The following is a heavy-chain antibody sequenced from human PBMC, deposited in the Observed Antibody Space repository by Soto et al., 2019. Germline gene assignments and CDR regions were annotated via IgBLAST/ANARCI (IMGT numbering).Heavy chain of an antibody. D-gene: IGHD2-15*01. CDR2: ISSSGSTI. V-gene: IGHV3-48*03. CDR3: ARAGYCSGGSCLGYYGMDV. Sequence: PGGSLRLSCAASGFTVSSYEMNWVRQAPGKGLEWVSYISSSGSTIYYADSVKGRFTISRDNAKNSLYLQMNSLRAEDTAVYYCARAGYCSGGSCLGYYGMDVWGQGTTVTVSS. J-gene: IGHJ6*02. CDR1: GFTVSSYE.